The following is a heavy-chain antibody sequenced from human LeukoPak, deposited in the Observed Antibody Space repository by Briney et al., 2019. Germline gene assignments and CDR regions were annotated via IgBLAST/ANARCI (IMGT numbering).Heavy chain of an antibody. D-gene: IGHD1-26*01. CDR1: GGSTSSYY. CDR3: ARVRWGSFDY. J-gene: IGHJ4*02. CDR2: NYYSGST. Sequence: PSETLSLTCTVSGGSTSSYYWSWIRQPPGKGLEWIGYNYYSGSTNYNPSLKSRVTISVDTSKNQFSLKLSSVTAADTAVYYCARVRWGSFDYWGQGTLVTVSS. V-gene: IGHV4-59*01.